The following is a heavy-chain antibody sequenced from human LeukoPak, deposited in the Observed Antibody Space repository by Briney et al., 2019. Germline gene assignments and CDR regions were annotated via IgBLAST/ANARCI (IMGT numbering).Heavy chain of an antibody. V-gene: IGHV1-69*04. Sequence: ASVKVSCKASGGTFSSYAISWVRQAPGQGLEWMGRIIPILGIANYAQKFQGRVTITADKSTSTAYMELSSLRSEDTAVYYCARGDYDILTGYYPDYYYGMDVWGQGTTVTASS. J-gene: IGHJ6*02. CDR1: GGTFSSYA. D-gene: IGHD3-9*01. CDR2: IIPILGIA. CDR3: ARGDYDILTGYYPDYYYGMDV.